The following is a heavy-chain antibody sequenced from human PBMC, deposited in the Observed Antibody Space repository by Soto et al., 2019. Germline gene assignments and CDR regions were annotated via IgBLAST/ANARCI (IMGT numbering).Heavy chain of an antibody. V-gene: IGHV4-59*01. J-gene: IGHJ6*02. CDR2: IYYSGST. D-gene: IGHD3-16*01. CDR1: GGSLSSYY. Sequence: ETLSLTCTVSGGSLSSYYWSGIRQPPGKGLEWIGYIYYSGSTNYNPSLKSRVTISVDTSKNQFSLKLSSVTAADTAVYYCARGLLGYYYYGMDVWGQGTTVTVSS. CDR3: ARGLLGYYYYGMDV.